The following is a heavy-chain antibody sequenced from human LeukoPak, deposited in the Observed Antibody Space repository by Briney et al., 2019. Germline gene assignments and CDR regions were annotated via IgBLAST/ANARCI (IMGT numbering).Heavy chain of an antibody. D-gene: IGHD3-22*01. V-gene: IGHV4-59*01. CDR3: AREFYYDSSFSFDI. CDR1: GGSIINYY. Sequence: PSETLSLTCTVSGGSIINYYWSWIRQPPGKGLEWIGYIYYSGSTSYNPSLKSRVTISVDTSENQFSLNLSSVTAADTAVYYCAREFYYDSSFSFDIWGQGTMVTVSS. CDR2: IYYSGST. J-gene: IGHJ3*02.